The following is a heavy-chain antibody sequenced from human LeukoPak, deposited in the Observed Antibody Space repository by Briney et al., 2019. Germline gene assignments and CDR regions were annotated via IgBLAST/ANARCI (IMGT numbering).Heavy chain of an antibody. D-gene: IGHD1-7*01. CDR2: IYTSGST. J-gene: IGHJ5*02. V-gene: IGHV4-4*07. CDR1: GGSISSYY. CDR3: ARGEGITGTNAWFDP. Sequence: SETLSLTCTVSGGSISSYYWNWIRQPAGKGLEWIGRIYTSGSTNYNPSLKSRVTMSVDTSKNQFSLKLSSVTAADTAVYYCARGEGITGTNAWFDPWGQGTLVTVSS.